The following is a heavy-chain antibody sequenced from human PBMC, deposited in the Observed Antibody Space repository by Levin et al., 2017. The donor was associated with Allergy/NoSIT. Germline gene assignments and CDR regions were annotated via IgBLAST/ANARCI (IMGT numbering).Heavy chain of an antibody. CDR2: ISGSGGST. V-gene: IGHV3-23*01. Sequence: GGSLRLSCAASGFTFSSYAMSWVRQAPGKGLEWVSAISGSGGSTYYADSVKGRFTISRDNSKNTLYLQMNSLRAEDTAVYYCAKGMWGGSSSSADLWGRGTLVTVSS. D-gene: IGHD6-6*01. CDR1: GFTFSSYA. J-gene: IGHJ2*01. CDR3: AKGMWGGSSSSADL.